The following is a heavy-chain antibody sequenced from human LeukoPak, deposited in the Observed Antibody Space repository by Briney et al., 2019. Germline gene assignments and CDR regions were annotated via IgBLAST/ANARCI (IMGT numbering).Heavy chain of an antibody. V-gene: IGHV3-74*03. CDR1: GFTFSTYW. Sequence: GGSLRLSCVASGFTFSTYWMHWVRQAPGKGLLSVSRLSGDGSSTKYADSLKGRFTISRDNAKNTLYLQMNSLRAEDTAVYFCARADLINDAFDIWGQGTMVTVSS. D-gene: IGHD3-16*01. J-gene: IGHJ3*02. CDR2: LSGDGSST. CDR3: ARADLINDAFDI.